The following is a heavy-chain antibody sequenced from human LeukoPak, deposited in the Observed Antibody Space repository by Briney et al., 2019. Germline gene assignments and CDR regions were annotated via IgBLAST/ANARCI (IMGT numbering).Heavy chain of an antibody. CDR3: AREIIAAAPFDY. Sequence: SETLSLTCAVYGGSFSGYYWSWIRQPPGKGLEWIGEINHSGSTNYNPSLKSRVTISVGTSKNQFSLKLSSVTAADTAVYYCAREIIAAAPFDYWGQGTLVTVSS. CDR1: GGSFSGYY. J-gene: IGHJ4*02. V-gene: IGHV4-34*01. CDR2: INHSGST. D-gene: IGHD6-13*01.